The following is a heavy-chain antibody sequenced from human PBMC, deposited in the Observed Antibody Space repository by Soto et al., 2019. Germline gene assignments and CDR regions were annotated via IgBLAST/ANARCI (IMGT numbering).Heavy chain of an antibody. D-gene: IGHD6-13*01. Sequence: QVQLVQSGAEVKKPGSSVKVSCKASGGTFSSYAISWVRQAPGQGLEWMGGIIPIFGTANYAQKFQGRVTITADESTSTAYMELSSLRSEDTAVYYCARDSGEDFRPEAAAPVGWYFDYWGQGTLVTVSS. CDR2: IIPIFGTA. J-gene: IGHJ4*02. CDR3: ARDSGEDFRPEAAAPVGWYFDY. V-gene: IGHV1-69*01. CDR1: GGTFSSYA.